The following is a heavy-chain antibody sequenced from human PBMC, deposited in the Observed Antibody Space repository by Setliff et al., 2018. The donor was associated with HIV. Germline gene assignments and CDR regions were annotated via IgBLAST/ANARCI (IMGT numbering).Heavy chain of an antibody. J-gene: IGHJ4*02. D-gene: IGHD3-10*01. CDR3: AGGSGSYYNALDY. V-gene: IGHV3-53*01. CDR1: GFTFSSYA. CDR2: IYSGGST. Sequence: HPGGSLRLSCAASGFTFSSYAMSWVRQTPGKGLEWVSVIYSGGSTYYADSVKGRFTISRDNSKNTLYLQMNSLRAEDTALYYCAGGSGSYYNALDYWGQGTLVTVSS.